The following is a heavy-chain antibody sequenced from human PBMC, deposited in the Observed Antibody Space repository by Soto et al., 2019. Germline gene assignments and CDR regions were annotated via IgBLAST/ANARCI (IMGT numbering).Heavy chain of an antibody. Sequence: SETLSLTCTVSGASVSHGYWSWIRQPPGKGLEWIGYMYFSGSTNYNPSLKSRVTISVGTSKNQFSLKLSSVTASDTAVYYCARLNAEGIAVAGTFGPWGQGTLVTVSS. J-gene: IGHJ5*02. CDR3: ARLNAEGIAVAGTFGP. V-gene: IGHV4-59*08. D-gene: IGHD6-19*01. CDR1: GASVSHGY. CDR2: MYFSGST.